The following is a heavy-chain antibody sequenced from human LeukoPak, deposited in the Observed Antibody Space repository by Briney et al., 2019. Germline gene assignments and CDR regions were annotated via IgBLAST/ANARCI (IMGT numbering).Heavy chain of an antibody. Sequence: GRPLRLSCAASGFTFSSYGMHWVRQAPGKGLEWVAVIWYDGSNKYYADSVKGRFTISSDNSKNTLYLQMNSLRAEDTAVYYCAGDKVDTNSGAFDIWGQGTMVTVSS. CDR2: IWYDGSNK. CDR3: AGDKVDTNSGAFDI. V-gene: IGHV3-33*01. D-gene: IGHD5-18*01. J-gene: IGHJ3*02. CDR1: GFTFSSYG.